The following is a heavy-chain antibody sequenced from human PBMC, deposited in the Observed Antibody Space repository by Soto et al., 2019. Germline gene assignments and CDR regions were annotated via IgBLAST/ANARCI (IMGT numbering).Heavy chain of an antibody. V-gene: IGHV3-74*01. D-gene: IGHD2-15*01. CDR1: GFTFSNYW. Sequence: GGSLRLSCSASGFTFSNYWMHWVRQAPGKGLVWVSRIDSDGSRITYADFVKGRFTISRDNAKNTVYLHMNSLTAEDTAVYYCVRTSLVVAAATREDFWGQGTLGTVSS. CDR3: VRTSLVVAAATREDF. J-gene: IGHJ4*02. CDR2: IDSDGSRI.